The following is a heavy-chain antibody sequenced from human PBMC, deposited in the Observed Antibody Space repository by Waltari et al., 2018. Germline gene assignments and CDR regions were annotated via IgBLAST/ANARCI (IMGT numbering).Heavy chain of an antibody. V-gene: IGHV3-7*01. Sequence: EVQLVESGGGLVQPGGSLRLSCAASGFTFSSYWMSWVRQAPGKGLEWVANIKQDGSEKYYVDSVKGRFTISRDNAKNSLYLQMNSLRAEDTAVYYCARGSPKQWLVLDYFDYWGQGTLVTVSS. CDR1: GFTFSSYW. J-gene: IGHJ4*02. CDR2: IKQDGSEK. CDR3: ARGSPKQWLVLDYFDY. D-gene: IGHD6-19*01.